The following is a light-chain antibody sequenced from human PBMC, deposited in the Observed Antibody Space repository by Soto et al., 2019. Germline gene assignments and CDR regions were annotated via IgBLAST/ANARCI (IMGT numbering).Light chain of an antibody. CDR3: QQYNTYPLT. CDR1: QSIGTW. J-gene: IGKJ4*01. Sequence: DIQMTQSPSTLSASVGDRVTITCRASQSIGTWLVWYQQKPGKAPKLLIYKASSLEGGVPSRFGGSGSGTDFNITISSLQPDDFATYYCQQYNTYPLTFGGGTKV. CDR2: KAS. V-gene: IGKV1-5*03.